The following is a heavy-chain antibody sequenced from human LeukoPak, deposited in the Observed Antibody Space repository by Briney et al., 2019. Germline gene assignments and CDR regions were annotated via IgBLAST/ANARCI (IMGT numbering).Heavy chain of an antibody. CDR3: ARRRDMAFDY. D-gene: IGHD5-24*01. Sequence: GESLQISCKASGYTFTSYWIAWVRQMPGKGLEWMGVIHPDGSDSRYSPSFQGQVTVSADKSITTAYLQWNSLQASDTAMYYCARRRDMAFDYWGQGVLVTVSS. J-gene: IGHJ4*02. CDR2: IHPDGSDS. CDR1: GYTFTSYW. V-gene: IGHV5-51*01.